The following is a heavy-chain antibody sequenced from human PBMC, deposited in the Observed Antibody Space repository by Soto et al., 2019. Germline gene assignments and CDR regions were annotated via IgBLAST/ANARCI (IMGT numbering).Heavy chain of an antibody. CDR1: GYTFTSYY. V-gene: IGHV1-46*03. CDR3: ARERGVGATTRTWFDP. CDR2: INPSGGST. J-gene: IGHJ5*02. Sequence: QVQLVQSGAEVKKPGASVKVSCKASGYTFTSYYMHWVRQAPGQGLEWMGIINPSGGSTSYAQKFQGRVTMTRDTSTSTVYMELSSLRSEDTAVYYCARERGVGATTRTWFDPWGQGTLVTVSS. D-gene: IGHD1-26*01.